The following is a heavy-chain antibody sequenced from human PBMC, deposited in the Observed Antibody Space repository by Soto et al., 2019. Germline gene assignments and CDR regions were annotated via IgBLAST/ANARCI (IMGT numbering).Heavy chain of an antibody. Sequence: QVQLVQSGAEVKRPGSSVKVSCKTSSDSFSFYSINWVRQAPGVGLEWMGRVNPILSMSNYAQRFQGRVTMTADKSTSTAYMELSGLRSEDTAMYYCATSYGSGYRAFDYWGQGALVTVSS. CDR1: SDSFSFYS. D-gene: IGHD3-10*01. J-gene: IGHJ4*02. V-gene: IGHV1-69*04. CDR3: ATSYGSGYRAFDY. CDR2: VNPILSMS.